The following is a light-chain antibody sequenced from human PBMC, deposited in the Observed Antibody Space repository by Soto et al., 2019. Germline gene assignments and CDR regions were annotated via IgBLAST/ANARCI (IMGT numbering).Light chain of an antibody. Sequence: EIVLTQSPATLSLSPGERATLSCRASPSVTNYLAWYQQKPGQAPRLLIYGASSRATGIPDRFSGSGSGTDFTLTISRLEPEDFAVYYCQQYGSSPPTFGQGTKVEIK. CDR3: QQYGSSPPT. CDR2: GAS. V-gene: IGKV3-20*01. CDR1: PSVTNY. J-gene: IGKJ1*01.